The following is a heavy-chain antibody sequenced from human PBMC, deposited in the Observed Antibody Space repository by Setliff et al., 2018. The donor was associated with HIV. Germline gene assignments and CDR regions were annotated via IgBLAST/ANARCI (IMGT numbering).Heavy chain of an antibody. CDR2: IIPIFGTA. D-gene: IGHD2-2*01. Sequence: GASVKVSCKASGCTFSSQAISWVRQAPGQGLEWMGGIIPIFGTANYAQKFQGRVTITADESTNTAYMELSSLRSEDTAVYYCASPQPQGANQLLWSFDSWGQGALVTVLL. CDR1: GCTFSSQA. J-gene: IGHJ4*02. CDR3: ASPQPQGANQLLWSFDS. V-gene: IGHV1-69*13.